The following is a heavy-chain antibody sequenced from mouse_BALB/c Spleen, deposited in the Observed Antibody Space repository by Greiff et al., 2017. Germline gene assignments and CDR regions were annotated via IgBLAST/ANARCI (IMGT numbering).Heavy chain of an antibody. CDR1: GFTFSDYY. D-gene: IGHD2-1*01. Sequence: EVKLVESGGGLVKPGGSLKLSCAASGFTFSDYYMYWVRQTPEKRLEWVATISDGGSYTYYPDSVKGRFTISRDNAKNNLYLQMSSLKSEDTAMYYCARDVTDYYAMDYWGQGTSVTVSS. CDR3: ARDVTDYYAMDY. J-gene: IGHJ4*01. V-gene: IGHV5-4*02. CDR2: ISDGGSYT.